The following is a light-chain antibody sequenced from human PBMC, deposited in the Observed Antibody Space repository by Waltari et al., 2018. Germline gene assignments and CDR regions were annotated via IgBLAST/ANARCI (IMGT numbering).Light chain of an antibody. CDR1: IFPRKY. CDR3: YSPDRTGLRV. CDR2: DET. J-gene: IGLJ1*01. V-gene: IGLV3-10*01. Sequence: SSELTQPPSVSVSTGQTARITCPGHIFPRKYAYWFQQKSGQAPRLVIYDETKRPSGIPERFSASSSGNAATLTITGAQVDDEGDYYCYSPDRTGLRVFGGGTTVVVL.